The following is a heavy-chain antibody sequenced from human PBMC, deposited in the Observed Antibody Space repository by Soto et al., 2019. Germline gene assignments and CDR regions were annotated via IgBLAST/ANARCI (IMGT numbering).Heavy chain of an antibody. D-gene: IGHD5-18*01. V-gene: IGHV3-30*18. CDR1: GFTFSSYG. CDR2: ISYDGSNK. J-gene: IGHJ5*02. CDR3: AKAPDRTAMAPS. Sequence: QVQLVESGGGVVQPGRSLSLSCAASGFTFSSYGMHWVRQAPGKGLEWVAVISYDGSNKYYADSVKGRFTISRDNSKNTVYLQMNSLRAEDTAVYYCAKAPDRTAMAPSWGQGTLVTVSS.